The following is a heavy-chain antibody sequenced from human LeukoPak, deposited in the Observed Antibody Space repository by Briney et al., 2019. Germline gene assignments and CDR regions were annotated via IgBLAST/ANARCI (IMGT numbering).Heavy chain of an antibody. CDR3: ARDARDFWSDHHERFDY. D-gene: IGHD3-3*01. V-gene: IGHV4-38-2*02. CDR1: GYSISSGYY. Sequence: PSETLSLTCAVSGYSISSGYYWGWIRQPPGKGLEWIGSIYHSGNTYYNPSLKSRVIISVDTSKNQFSLKLSSVTAADTAVYHCARDARDFWSDHHERFDYWGQGTVVTVSS. J-gene: IGHJ4*02. CDR2: IYHSGNT.